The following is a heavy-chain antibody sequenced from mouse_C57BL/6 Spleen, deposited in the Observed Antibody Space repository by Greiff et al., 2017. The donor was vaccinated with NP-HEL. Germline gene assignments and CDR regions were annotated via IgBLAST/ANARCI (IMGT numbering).Heavy chain of an antibody. D-gene: IGHD1-1*01. Sequence: QVQLQQSGAELARPGASVKLSCKASGYTFTSYGISWVKQRTGQGLEWIGEIYPRSGNTYYNEKFKGKATLTADKSSSTAYMELRSLTSEDSAVDYCAREGITTVVEGYWGQGTTLTVSS. V-gene: IGHV1-81*01. CDR1: GYTFTSYG. CDR2: IYPRSGNT. J-gene: IGHJ2*01. CDR3: AREGITTVVEGY.